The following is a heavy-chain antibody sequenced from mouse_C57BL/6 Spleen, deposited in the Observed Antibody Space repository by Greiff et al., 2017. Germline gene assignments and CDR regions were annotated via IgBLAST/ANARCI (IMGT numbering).Heavy chain of an antibody. D-gene: IGHD2-4*01. CDR2: IHPSDSDT. CDR1: GYTFTSYW. J-gene: IGHJ3*01. V-gene: IGHV1-74*01. CDR3: RTYDYDKSFDY. Sequence: VQLQQPGAELVKPGASVKVSCKASGYTFTSYWMHWVKQRPGQGLEWIGRIHPSDSDTNYNQKFKGKATLTVDKSSSIAYMPLSSLTSEDSAIYYSRTYDYDKSFDYWGQRTLVSVSA.